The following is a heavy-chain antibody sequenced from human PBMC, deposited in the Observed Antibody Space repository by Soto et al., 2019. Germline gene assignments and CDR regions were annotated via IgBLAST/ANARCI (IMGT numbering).Heavy chain of an antibody. J-gene: IGHJ6*02. CDR1: GGSISSYY. V-gene: IGHV4-4*07. Sequence: SETLSLTCTVSGGSISSYYVSWIRQSAGKGLEWIGRIDTSGSTYYNPSLKSRVTISVDTSKNQFSLKLSSVTAADTAVYYCARDRFVQVEPREYYYYGMDVWGQGTTVTVSS. D-gene: IGHD1-1*01. CDR2: IDTSGST. CDR3: ARDRFVQVEPREYYYYGMDV.